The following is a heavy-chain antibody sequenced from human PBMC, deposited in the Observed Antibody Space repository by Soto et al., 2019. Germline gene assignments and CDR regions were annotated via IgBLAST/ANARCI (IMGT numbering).Heavy chain of an antibody. CDR1: GGTFSTYA. D-gene: IGHD1-26*01. J-gene: IGHJ3*02. CDR3: ASHPQTYTGRDDAFDS. CDR2: IIPIFGTA. V-gene: IGHV1-69*12. Sequence: QVQLVQSGAEVKKPGSSVKVSCKTSGGTFSTYAISWVRQAPGQGLEWMGGIIPIFGTANYAQKFQGRVTITADESTSTAYMELSSLRSEDTAVYYCASHPQTYTGRDDAFDSWGQGTMVTVAS.